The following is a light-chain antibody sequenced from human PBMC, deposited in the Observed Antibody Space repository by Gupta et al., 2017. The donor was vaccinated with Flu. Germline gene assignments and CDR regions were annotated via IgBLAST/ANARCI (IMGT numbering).Light chain of an antibody. V-gene: IGLV1-44*01. CDR2: SNN. Sequence: QSVLTQPPSASGTPGQRVTISCSASSSNIGSNSVNWYQQLPGTAPKLLIYSNNQRPSGVPDRFSGSKSGTSASLAISGLQSEDEADYYWATWDDSLNGPVFGGGTKLTVL. J-gene: IGLJ3*02. CDR1: SSNIGSNS. CDR3: ATWDDSLNGPV.